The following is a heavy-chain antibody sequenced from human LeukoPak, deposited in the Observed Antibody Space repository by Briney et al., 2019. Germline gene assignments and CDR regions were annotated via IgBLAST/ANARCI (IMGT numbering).Heavy chain of an antibody. CDR3: ARLRNVGGNPHLFNV. Sequence: PGGSLRLSCAASGFNFIDYTMNWVRQAPGKGLEWVSSITSTGRYIFYADSLKGRFTISRDNAKKSLYLQMNSLRAEDTAVYYCARLRNVGGNPHLFNVWGQGTTVTVSS. V-gene: IGHV3-21*01. J-gene: IGHJ3*01. CDR1: GFNFIDYT. CDR2: ITSTGRYI. D-gene: IGHD4-23*01.